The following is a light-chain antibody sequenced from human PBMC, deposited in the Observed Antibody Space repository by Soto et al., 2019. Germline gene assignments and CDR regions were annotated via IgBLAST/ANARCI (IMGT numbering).Light chain of an antibody. CDR3: QKSYSAPPIT. CDR2: GAS. CDR1: QSISTY. J-gene: IGKJ5*01. Sequence: DIQMTQSPSSLSASIGDRVTITCRASQSISTYLNWYQHKPGKAPKLLVYGASTLQSGVPSRFSGSGSGTDFTLTISSLQPEDFATYYCQKSYSAPPITFGQGTRLEIK. V-gene: IGKV1-39*01.